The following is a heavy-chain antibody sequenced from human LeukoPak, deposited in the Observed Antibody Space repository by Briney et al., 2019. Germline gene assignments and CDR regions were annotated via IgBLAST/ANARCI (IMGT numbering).Heavy chain of an antibody. Sequence: GGSLRLSCAASGFTFSSYSVNWVRQAPGKGLEWVSSISSSSSYIYYADSVKGRFTISRDNAKNSLYLQMNSLRAEDTAVYYCARVSGYYYYYYYMDVWGKGTTVTVSS. D-gene: IGHD3-22*01. J-gene: IGHJ6*03. V-gene: IGHV3-21*01. CDR2: ISSSSSYI. CDR3: ARVSGYYYYYYYMDV. CDR1: GFTFSSYS.